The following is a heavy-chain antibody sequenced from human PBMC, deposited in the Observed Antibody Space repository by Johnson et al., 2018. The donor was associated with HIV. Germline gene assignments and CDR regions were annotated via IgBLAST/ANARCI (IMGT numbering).Heavy chain of an antibody. CDR3: ALGGIAAREEDAFDI. V-gene: IGHV3-30*14. Sequence: QVQLVESGGGVVQPGRSLRLSCAASGFTFSSYAMHWVRQAPGKGLEWVAVISYDGSNKYYADSVKGRFTISRDNSKNTLYLQMDSLRAEDTAVDYCALGGIAAREEDAFDIWGQGTMVTVSS. J-gene: IGHJ3*02. CDR2: ISYDGSNK. CDR1: GFTFSSYA. D-gene: IGHD6-6*01.